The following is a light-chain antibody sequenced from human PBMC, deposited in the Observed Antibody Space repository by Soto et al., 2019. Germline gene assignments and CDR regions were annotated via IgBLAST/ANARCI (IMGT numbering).Light chain of an antibody. J-gene: IGLJ2*01. Sequence: QPVLTQSPSASXSLGASVKLTCTLSSGHSNYAIAWHQQQPEKGPRFLMKLNSDGSHSKGDGIPDRFSGSSSGAERYLTISTLQSEDEADYYCQTWVTGIHIFGGGTKVTVL. CDR3: QTWVTGIHI. CDR1: SGHSNYA. CDR2: LNSDGSH. V-gene: IGLV4-69*01.